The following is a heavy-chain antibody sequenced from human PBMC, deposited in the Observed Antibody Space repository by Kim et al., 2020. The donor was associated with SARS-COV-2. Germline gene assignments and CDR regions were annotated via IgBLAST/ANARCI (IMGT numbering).Heavy chain of an antibody. J-gene: IGHJ6*02. CDR3: AGGSYSGYDLRSAHYYYGMDV. V-gene: IGHV1-8*01. CDR1: GYTFTSYD. CDR2: MNPNSGNT. D-gene: IGHD5-12*01. Sequence: ASVKVSCKASGYTFTSYDINWVRQATGQGLEWMGWMNPNSGNTGYAQKFQGRVTMTRNTSISTAYMELSSLRSEDTAVYYCAGGSYSGYDLRSAHYYYGMDVWGQGTTVTVSS.